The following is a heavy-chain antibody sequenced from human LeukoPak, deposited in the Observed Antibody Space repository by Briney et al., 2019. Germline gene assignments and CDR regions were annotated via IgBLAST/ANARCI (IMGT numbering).Heavy chain of an antibody. CDR3: ARENSGSYREFDY. J-gene: IGHJ4*02. V-gene: IGHV4-31*03. CDR1: GASISSGGYY. Sequence: ASQTLSLTCTVSGASISSGGYYWSWIRQHPGKGLEWIGYIYYSGSTYYNPSLKSRVSMSVDTSKNQFSLKLSSVTAADTAVFYCARENSGSYREFDYWGQGTLVTVSS. D-gene: IGHD1-26*01. CDR2: IYYSGST.